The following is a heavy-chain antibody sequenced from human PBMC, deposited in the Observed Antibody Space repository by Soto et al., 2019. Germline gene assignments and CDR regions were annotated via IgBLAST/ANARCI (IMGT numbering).Heavy chain of an antibody. J-gene: IGHJ6*02. D-gene: IGHD5-18*01. Sequence: GGSLRLSCAASGFTFSSYSMNWVRQAPGKGLEWVSSISSSSSYIYYADSVKGRFTISRDNAKNSLYLQMNSLRAEDTAVYYCARDLSYSYGLEGYGMDVWGQGTTVTVSS. V-gene: IGHV3-21*01. CDR1: GFTFSSYS. CDR3: ARDLSYSYGLEGYGMDV. CDR2: ISSSSSYI.